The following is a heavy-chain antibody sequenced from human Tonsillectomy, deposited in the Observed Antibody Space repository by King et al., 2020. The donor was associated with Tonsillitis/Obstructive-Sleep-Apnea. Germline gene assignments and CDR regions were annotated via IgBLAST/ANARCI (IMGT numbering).Heavy chain of an antibody. CDR3: ARDTPVRYVWGSYRFGGIDY. CDR2: ISSSGSTI. J-gene: IGHJ4*02. CDR1: GFTFSSYE. Sequence: VQLVESGGGLVQPGGSLRLSCAASGFTFSSYEMNWVRQAPGKGLEWVSYISSSGSTIYYADSVKGRFTISRDNAKNSLYLQMNSLRAEDTAVYYCARDTPVRYVWGSYRFGGIDYWGEGTLVTV. V-gene: IGHV3-48*03. D-gene: IGHD3-16*02.